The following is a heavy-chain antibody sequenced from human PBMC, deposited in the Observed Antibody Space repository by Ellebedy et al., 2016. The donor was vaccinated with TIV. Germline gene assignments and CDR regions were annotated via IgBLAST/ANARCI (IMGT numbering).Heavy chain of an antibody. D-gene: IGHD6-19*01. CDR1: GFTFSSHD. V-gene: IGHV3-13*01. CDR3: ARARSSGWLHTPDY. J-gene: IGHJ4*02. CDR2: IGTAGDT. Sequence: PGGSLRLSCAASGFTFSSHDMHWVRQATGKGLEWVSAIGTAGDTYYPGSVKGRFTISRENAKNSLYLQMNSLRAEDTAVYYCARARSSGWLHTPDYWGQGILVTVSS.